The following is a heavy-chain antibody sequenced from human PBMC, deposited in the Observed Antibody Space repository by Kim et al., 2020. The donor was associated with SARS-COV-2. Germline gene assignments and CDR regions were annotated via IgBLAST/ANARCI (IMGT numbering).Heavy chain of an antibody. V-gene: IGHV3-21*01. CDR3: ARGKAYYDIVTGYPLFDY. CDR1: GFTFSSYS. J-gene: IGHJ4*02. CDR2: ISSSSSYI. D-gene: IGHD3-9*01. Sequence: GGSLRLSCAASGFTFSSYSMNWVRQAPGKGLEWVSSISSSSSYIYYADSVKGRFTISRDNAKNSLYLQMNSLRAEDTAVYYCARGKAYYDIVTGYPLFDYWGQGTLVTVSS.